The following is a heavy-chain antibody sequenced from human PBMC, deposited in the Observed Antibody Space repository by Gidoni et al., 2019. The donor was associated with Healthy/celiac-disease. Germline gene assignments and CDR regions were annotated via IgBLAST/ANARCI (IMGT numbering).Heavy chain of an antibody. J-gene: IGHJ3*02. CDR1: GFTFSNAW. D-gene: IGHD3-22*01. V-gene: IGHV3-15*01. CDR2: IKSKTDGGTT. Sequence: EVQLVESGGGLVKPGGSLRLSCAASGFTFSNAWMSWVRQAPGKGLEWVGRIKSKTDGGTTDYAAPVKGRFTISRDDSKNTLYLQMNSLKTEDTAVYYCTTDLPSYYDSSGRAAFDIWGQGTMVTVSS. CDR3: TTDLPSYYDSSGRAAFDI.